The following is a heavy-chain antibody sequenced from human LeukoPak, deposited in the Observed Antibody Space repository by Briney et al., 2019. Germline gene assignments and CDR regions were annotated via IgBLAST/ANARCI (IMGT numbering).Heavy chain of an antibody. Sequence: PGGSLRLSCAASGFTFSSYAMSWVRQAPGKGLQWVSYSSGSGSNINYADSVKGRFTISRDNANNSLYLQMNSLRAEDSAVYYCARDRNSGPPYYYSYMDVWGKGTTVTISS. CDR2: SSGSGSNI. J-gene: IGHJ6*03. V-gene: IGHV3-48*03. D-gene: IGHD3-16*01. CDR3: ARDRNSGPPYYYSYMDV. CDR1: GFTFSSYA.